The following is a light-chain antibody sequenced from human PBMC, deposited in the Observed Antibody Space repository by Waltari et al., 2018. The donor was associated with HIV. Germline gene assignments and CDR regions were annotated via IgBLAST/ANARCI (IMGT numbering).Light chain of an antibody. CDR2: STN. J-gene: IGLJ3*02. CDR3: VLYMGSGIWV. V-gene: IGLV8-61*01. CDR1: SGSVSTSYY. Sequence: QAVVTQEPSFSVSPGGTVTLTCGLSSGSVSTSYYPSRYQQTPGQAPRTLIYSTNSRSSGVPDRFSGSILGNQAALTITGAQADDESDYYCVLYMGSGIWVFGGGTKVTVL.